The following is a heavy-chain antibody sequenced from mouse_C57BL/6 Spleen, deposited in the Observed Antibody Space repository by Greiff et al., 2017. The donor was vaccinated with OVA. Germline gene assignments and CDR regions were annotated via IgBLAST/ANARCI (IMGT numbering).Heavy chain of an antibody. CDR2: IHPSDSDT. Sequence: QVQLKQPGAELVKPGASVKVSCKASGYTFTSYWMHWVKQRPGQGLEWIGRIHPSDSDTNYNQKFKGKATLTVDKSSSTAYMQLSSLTSEDSAVYYCAISYDYDAWFAYGGQGTLVTVSA. D-gene: IGHD2-4*01. J-gene: IGHJ3*01. V-gene: IGHV1-74*01. CDR1: GYTFTSYW. CDR3: AISYDYDAWFAY.